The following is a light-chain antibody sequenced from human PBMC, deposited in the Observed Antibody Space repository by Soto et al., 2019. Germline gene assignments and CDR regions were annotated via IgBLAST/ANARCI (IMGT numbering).Light chain of an antibody. Sequence: EIILTQSPGTLSLSPGERATLSCRASQSVSSNFLAWYRQKPGQAPRLLIYGVSSRATGIPDRFSGSGSGTDFTLTISRLEPEDFAVYYCQQYGTSPLTFGGGTKVEI. CDR2: GVS. J-gene: IGKJ4*01. CDR3: QQYGTSPLT. CDR1: QSVSSNF. V-gene: IGKV3-20*01.